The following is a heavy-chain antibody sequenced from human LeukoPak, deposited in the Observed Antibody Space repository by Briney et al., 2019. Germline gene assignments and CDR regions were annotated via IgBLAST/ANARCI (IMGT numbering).Heavy chain of an antibody. V-gene: IGHV4-38-2*02. J-gene: IGHJ4*02. CDR3: ARGSGMFAY. CDR1: GYSISSGYY. Sequence: SETLSLTCTVSGYSISSGYYWGWIRQPPGKGLEWIGSIYHSGNTNYNPSLKSRVTMSVDTSKNQISLSLSSVTAADTAVYYCARGSGMFAYWGQGTLVTVSS. D-gene: IGHD3-10*01. CDR2: IYHSGNT.